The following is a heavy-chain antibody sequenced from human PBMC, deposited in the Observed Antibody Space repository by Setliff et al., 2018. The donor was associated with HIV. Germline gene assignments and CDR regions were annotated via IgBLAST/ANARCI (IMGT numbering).Heavy chain of an antibody. D-gene: IGHD6-19*01. CDR2: ISGSGGST. J-gene: IGHJ6*03. Sequence: GGSLRLSCAASGFIFSKYSLSWVRQTPGKGLEWVSAISGSGGSTYYADSVKGRFTISRDNSKNTLYLQMNSLRAEDTAVYYCAKGRYSSGANYYYYYMDVWGKGTTVTVSS. V-gene: IGHV3-23*01. CDR3: AKGRYSSGANYYYYYMDV. CDR1: GFIFSKYS.